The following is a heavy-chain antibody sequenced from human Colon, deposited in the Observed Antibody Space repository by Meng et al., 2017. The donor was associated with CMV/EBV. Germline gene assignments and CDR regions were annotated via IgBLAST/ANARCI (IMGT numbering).Heavy chain of an antibody. J-gene: IGHJ4*02. Sequence: GESLKISCAASGFTVSSNYMSWVRQAPGKGLEWVSVIYSGGSTYYADSVKGRFTISRDNSKNTLYLQMNSLRAEDTAVYYCARDSPTYDSSGYQDYWGQGTLVTVSS. D-gene: IGHD3-22*01. V-gene: IGHV3-53*01. CDR1: GFTVSSNY. CDR2: IYSGGST. CDR3: ARDSPTYDSSGYQDY.